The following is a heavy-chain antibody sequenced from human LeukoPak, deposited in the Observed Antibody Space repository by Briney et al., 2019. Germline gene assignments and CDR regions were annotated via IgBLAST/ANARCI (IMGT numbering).Heavy chain of an antibody. D-gene: IGHD4-17*01. CDR1: GVSFSSTSYY. CDR2: IFYSGST. J-gene: IGHJ4*02. Sequence: SETLSLTCSVSGVSFSSTSYYWAWIRQPPGKGLEWIGNIFYSGSTYYNPSLKSRVTISVDTSKNQFSLKLSSVTAADTAVYYCARVQYDYGDYRGSEVVDYWGQGTLVTVSS. V-gene: IGHV4-39*07. CDR3: ARVQYDYGDYRGSEVVDY.